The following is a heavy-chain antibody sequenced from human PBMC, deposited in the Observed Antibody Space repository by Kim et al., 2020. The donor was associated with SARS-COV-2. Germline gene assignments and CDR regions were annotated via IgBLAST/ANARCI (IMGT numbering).Heavy chain of an antibody. Sequence: GGSLRLSCVGSGFKVSNCCMNWVRQTSRKGLEWVGLLCPGGTTFYAESLKGRFTMSRDDLDNTVYLQMNSLTVDDTARYYCARGVSTHPRTYWGLDLWCQGTTVTVPS. V-gene: IGHV3-66*02. D-gene: IGHD2-8*01. CDR2: LCPGGTT. CDR3: ARGVSTHPRTYWGLDL. J-gene: IGHJ6*02. CDR1: GFKVSNCC.